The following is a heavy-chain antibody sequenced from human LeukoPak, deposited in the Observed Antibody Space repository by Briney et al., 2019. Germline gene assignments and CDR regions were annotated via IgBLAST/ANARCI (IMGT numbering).Heavy chain of an antibody. D-gene: IGHD6-19*01. CDR3: ARHYPVAGFDY. Sequence: SETLSLTCNVSGDSISSYYWSWIRQTPGKGPEWIGYICYSGSNNYHPSLKSRVTISVDTSKEQLSLKLSSVTAADTAVYYCARHYPVAGFDYWGRGILVTVSS. CDR2: ICYSGSN. CDR1: GDSISSYY. J-gene: IGHJ4*02. V-gene: IGHV4-59*01.